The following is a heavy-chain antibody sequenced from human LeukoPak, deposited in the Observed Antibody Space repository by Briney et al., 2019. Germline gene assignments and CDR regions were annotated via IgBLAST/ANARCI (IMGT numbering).Heavy chain of an antibody. Sequence: SETQSLTCTVSGGSISGYYWSWIRQPPGKGLEWIGEISHSGSTGYNPSLKSRVTISVDKSKNHFSLKLSSVTAADTAVYYCARNMVGETTFDYWGQGTLVTVSS. J-gene: IGHJ4*02. CDR1: GGSISGYY. CDR3: ARNMVGETTFDY. CDR2: ISHSGST. V-gene: IGHV4-59*12. D-gene: IGHD2/OR15-2a*01.